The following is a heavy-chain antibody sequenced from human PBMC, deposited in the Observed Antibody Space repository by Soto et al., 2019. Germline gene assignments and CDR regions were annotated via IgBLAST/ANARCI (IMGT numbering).Heavy chain of an antibody. J-gene: IGHJ6*02. Sequence: SQTLSLTCAISGDSVSSNSAAWNWIRQSPSRGLEWLGRTYYRSKWYNYYGVSVKSRITINPDTSKNQFSLQLSSVTAADTAVYYCARRLYYDSSGFEGGGMDVWGQGTTVTVSS. D-gene: IGHD3-22*01. V-gene: IGHV6-1*01. CDR1: GDSVSSNSAA. CDR3: ARRLYYDSSGFEGGGMDV. CDR2: TYYRSKWYN.